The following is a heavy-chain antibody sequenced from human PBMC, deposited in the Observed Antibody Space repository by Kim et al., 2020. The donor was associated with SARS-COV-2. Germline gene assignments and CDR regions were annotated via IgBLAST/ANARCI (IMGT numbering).Heavy chain of an antibody. CDR3: ARGGLGVTEPDY. D-gene: IGHD1-20*01. CDR2: ISSSSNYI. V-gene: IGHV3-21*01. CDR1: GFTFSSYS. J-gene: IGHJ4*02. Sequence: GGSLRLSCAASGFTFSSYSMNWVRQAPGKGLEWVSSISSSSNYIYYEDSVKGRFTISRDNAKNSLYLQMNSLRAEDTAVYYCARGGLGVTEPDYWGQGTLVTVSS.